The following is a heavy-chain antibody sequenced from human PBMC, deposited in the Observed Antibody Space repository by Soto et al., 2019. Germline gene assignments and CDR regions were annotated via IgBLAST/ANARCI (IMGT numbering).Heavy chain of an antibody. CDR1: GYSFTSYW. V-gene: IGHV5-51*01. Sequence: PXESLKISCKGSGYSFTSYWIGWVRQMPGKGLEWMGIIYPGDSDTRYSPSFQGQVTISADKSISTAYLQWSSLKASDTAMYYCERLSDIVVVPADIHYYYYGMDVWGQGTTVTVSS. CDR2: IYPGDSDT. CDR3: ERLSDIVVVPADIHYYYYGMDV. D-gene: IGHD2-2*01. J-gene: IGHJ6*02.